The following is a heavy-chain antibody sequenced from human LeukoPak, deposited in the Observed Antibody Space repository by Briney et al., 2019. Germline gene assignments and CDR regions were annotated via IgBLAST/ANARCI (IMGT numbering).Heavy chain of an antibody. CDR1: GFTVSSNY. CDR2: IYSGGST. V-gene: IGHV3-53*01. Sequence: GGSLRLSCAASGFTVSSNYMSWVRQAPGKGLEWVSVIYSGGSTYYADSVKGRFTISRDNSKNTLYLQMNSLRAEDTAVYYCARVGLGWELLNDYWGQGTLVTVSS. CDR3: ARVGLGWELLNDY. D-gene: IGHD1-26*01. J-gene: IGHJ4*02.